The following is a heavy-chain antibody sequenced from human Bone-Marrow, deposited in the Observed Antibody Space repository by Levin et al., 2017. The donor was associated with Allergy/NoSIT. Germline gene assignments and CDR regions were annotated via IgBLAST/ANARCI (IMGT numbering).Heavy chain of an antibody. J-gene: IGHJ6*02. Sequence: SGGSLRLSCAASGFNFRINAMSWGSEARGKGREWVSSMTGNGGRTDSADAVKGRFAISRDTSKKTLFLQMSRLTAEDTALSYCAKMPPLGSYYYYAMDVWGQASPVTVSS. D-gene: IGHD7-27*01. V-gene: IGHV3-23*01. CDR2: MTGNGGRT. CDR1: GFNFRINA. CDR3: AKMPPLGSYYYYAMDV.